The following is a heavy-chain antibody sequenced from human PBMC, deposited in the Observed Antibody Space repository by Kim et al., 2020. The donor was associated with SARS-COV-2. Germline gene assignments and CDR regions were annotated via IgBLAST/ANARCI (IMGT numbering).Heavy chain of an antibody. D-gene: IGHD6-13*01. Sequence: ASVKVSCKASGYTFISNSISWVRQAPGQGLEWMGWISTYNGDTKFARKFQGRVTMTTDTATSTAYMELRSLRSDDTAVYYCARVTSSWSGDYYGMDVWGQ. CDR1: GYTFISNS. CDR2: ISTYNGDT. J-gene: IGHJ6*02. CDR3: ARVTSSWSGDYYGMDV. V-gene: IGHV1-18*01.